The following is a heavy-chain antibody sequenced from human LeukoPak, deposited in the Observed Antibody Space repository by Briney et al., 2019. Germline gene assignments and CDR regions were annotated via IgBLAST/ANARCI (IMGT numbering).Heavy chain of an antibody. CDR2: IYHSGST. D-gene: IGHD5-24*01. J-gene: IGHJ4*02. V-gene: IGHV4-38-2*02. Sequence: SETLSLTCTVSGYSISSGYYWGWIRQPPGKGLEWIGSIYHSGSTYYNPSLKSRVTISVDTSKNQFSLKLSSVTAADTAVYYCARDGYNLWYFDYWGQGTLVTVSS. CDR3: ARDGYNLWYFDY. CDR1: GYSISSGYY.